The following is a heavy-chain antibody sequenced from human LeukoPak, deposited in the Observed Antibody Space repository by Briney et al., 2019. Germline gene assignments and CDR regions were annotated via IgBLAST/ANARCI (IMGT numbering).Heavy chain of an antibody. V-gene: IGHV1-2*06. CDR1: GYTFTGYY. CDR3: ARAKSGDDSVSWFDS. Sequence: ASVKVSCKASGYTFTGYYIHWVRQAPGQGLEWMGRINSNSGGANYAQKFQVRVALTRDTSINTVYMELSSLRSDDTAVCYCARAKSGDDSVSWFDSWGQGTLVTVSS. CDR2: INSNSGGA. J-gene: IGHJ5*01. D-gene: IGHD3-22*01.